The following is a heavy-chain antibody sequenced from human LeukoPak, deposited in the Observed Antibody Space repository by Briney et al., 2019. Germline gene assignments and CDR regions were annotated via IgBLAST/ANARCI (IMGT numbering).Heavy chain of an antibody. CDR2: IYNSGNT. J-gene: IGHJ4*02. Sequence: MPSETLSLTCTVSGGSISSYFWSWIRQPAGKGLEWIGRIYNSGNTNYNPSLKSRVTMSLDTSKNQLYLNLRYVTAADTAIYYCVRKDGDYWGQGTLVTVSS. CDR1: GGSISSYF. CDR3: VRKDGDY. V-gene: IGHV4-4*07.